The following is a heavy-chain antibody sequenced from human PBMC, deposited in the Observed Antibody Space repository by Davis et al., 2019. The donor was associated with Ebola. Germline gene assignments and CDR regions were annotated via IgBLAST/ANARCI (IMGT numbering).Heavy chain of an antibody. J-gene: IGHJ4*02. Sequence: PSETLSLTCTVSGGSISSYYWSWIRQPPGKGLEWIGYIYYSGSTNYNPSLKSRVTISVDTSKNQFSLKLSSVTAADTAVYYCARARGGRGGWYYWGQGTLVTVSS. D-gene: IGHD6-19*01. CDR2: IYYSGST. V-gene: IGHV4-59*12. CDR3: ARARGGRGGWYY. CDR1: GGSISSYY.